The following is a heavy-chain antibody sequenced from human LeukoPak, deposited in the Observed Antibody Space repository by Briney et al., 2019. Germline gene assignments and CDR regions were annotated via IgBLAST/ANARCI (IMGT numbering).Heavy chain of an antibody. D-gene: IGHD6-13*01. Sequence: GGSLRLSCAASGFTVSSNYMGWVRQGPGKGLEWVSYINTGGDTNHADSVKGRFTISRDNAKNSLYLQMNSLRAEDTAVYYCARGMAAAGTGDYWGQGTLVTVSS. J-gene: IGHJ4*02. CDR1: GFTVSSNY. CDR3: ARGMAAAGTGDY. CDR2: INTGGDT. V-gene: IGHV3-66*01.